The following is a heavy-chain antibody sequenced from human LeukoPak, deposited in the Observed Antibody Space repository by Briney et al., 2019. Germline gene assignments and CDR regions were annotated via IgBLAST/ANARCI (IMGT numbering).Heavy chain of an antibody. D-gene: IGHD3-9*01. CDR1: GVTFSSYA. CDR2: ILPIFGTA. V-gene: IGHV1-69*06. Sequence: PSVTVSCMASGVTFSSYAISWVRQAPGQALEWMGGILPIFGTANYAQKYQGRVTITADKYTSTAYMELSSLRAEDTAVYYCVRSVRVTSYDILIGFDYWGQGTLVTVSS. CDR3: VRSVRVTSYDILIGFDY. J-gene: IGHJ4*02.